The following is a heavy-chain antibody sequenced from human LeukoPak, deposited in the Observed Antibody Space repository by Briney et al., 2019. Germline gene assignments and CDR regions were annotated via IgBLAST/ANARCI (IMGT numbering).Heavy chain of an antibody. CDR1: GGSISSYY. D-gene: IGHD5-18*01. CDR2: IYYSGST. Sequence: PSETLSLTCTVSGGSISSYYWSWIRQPPGKGLEWIGYIYYSGSTNYNPSLKSRVTISVDTSKNQFSLKLSSVTAADTAVYYCARVTGGYSYGPNWFDPWGQGTLVTVPS. V-gene: IGHV4-59*01. CDR3: ARVTGGYSYGPNWFDP. J-gene: IGHJ5*02.